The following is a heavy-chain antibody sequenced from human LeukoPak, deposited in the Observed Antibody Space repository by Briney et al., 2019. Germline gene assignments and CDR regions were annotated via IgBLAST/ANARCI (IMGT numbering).Heavy chain of an antibody. CDR2: MNPNSGNT. V-gene: IGHV1-8*01. J-gene: IGHJ4*02. D-gene: IGHD3-22*01. Sequence: ASVKVSCKASGYTFTGYDINWVRQATGQGLEWMGWMNPNSGNTGYAQKFQGRVTMTRNTSISTAYMELSSLRSEDTAVYYCASSMYYYDSSGYPFDYWGQGTLVTVSS. CDR1: GYTFTGYD. CDR3: ASSMYYYDSSGYPFDY.